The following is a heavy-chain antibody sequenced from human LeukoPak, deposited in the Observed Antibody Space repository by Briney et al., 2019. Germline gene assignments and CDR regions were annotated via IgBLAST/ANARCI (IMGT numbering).Heavy chain of an antibody. V-gene: IGHV1-2*02. J-gene: IGHJ4*02. CDR3: ARDDPLYYGSGGTGVDY. Sequence: ASVKVSCKASGYTFTGYYMHWVRQAPGQGLEWMGWINPNSGGTNYAQKFQGRVTMTRDTSISTAYMELSRLRSDDTAVYYCARDDPLYYGSGGTGVDYWGQGTLVTVSS. CDR1: GYTFTGYY. CDR2: INPNSGGT. D-gene: IGHD3-10*01.